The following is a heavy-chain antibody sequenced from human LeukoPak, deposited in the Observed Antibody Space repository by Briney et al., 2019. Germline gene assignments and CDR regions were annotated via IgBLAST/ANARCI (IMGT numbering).Heavy chain of an antibody. Sequence: SETLSLTCTFSDGDIYTSPYYWGWIRQPPGKGLEWIGSVYYSGSTYYNPSLKSRVTISIDTSKKQFSLKVNSVTAADTAVYYCARFFKGGDNGDYSDYWGQGTLVTVSA. D-gene: IGHD4-17*01. J-gene: IGHJ4*02. CDR3: ARFFKGGDNGDYSDY. V-gene: IGHV4-39*01. CDR1: DGDIYTSPYY. CDR2: VYYSGST.